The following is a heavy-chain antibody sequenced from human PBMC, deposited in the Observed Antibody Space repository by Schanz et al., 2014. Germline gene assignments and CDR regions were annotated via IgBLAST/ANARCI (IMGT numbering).Heavy chain of an antibody. J-gene: IGHJ3*02. CDR2: IGVDGTTT. D-gene: IGHD3-10*01. CDR1: GFTFRGYA. Sequence: EVQLLESGGGLAQPGGSLRLSCAASGFTFRGYAMSWLRQAPGKGLEWVSVIGVDGTTTYYADSVKGRFTISRDNSKNTLYLQMNSLRPEDTAVYYCAKGRFGELSAFDIWGQGTMVTVSS. V-gene: IGHV3-23*01. CDR3: AKGRFGELSAFDI.